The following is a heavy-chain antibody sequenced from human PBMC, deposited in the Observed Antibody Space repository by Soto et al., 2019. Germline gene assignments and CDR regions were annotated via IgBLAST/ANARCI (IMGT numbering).Heavy chain of an antibody. CDR2: IDPSDSYT. D-gene: IGHD6-6*01. CDR1: GYSFTSYW. CDR3: AIRALTTASPFDY. Sequence: EVQLVQSGAEVKKPGASLRISCKGSGYSFTSYWISWVRQMPGKGLEWMGTIDPSDSYTNYSPSFQGHVTISADKSTSTASLQWSSLKASDTAMYYCAIRALTTASPFDYWGQGTLVTVSS. J-gene: IGHJ4*02. V-gene: IGHV5-10-1*03.